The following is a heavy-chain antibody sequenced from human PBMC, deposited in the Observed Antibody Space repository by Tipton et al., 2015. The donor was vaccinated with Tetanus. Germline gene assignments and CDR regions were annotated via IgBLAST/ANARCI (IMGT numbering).Heavy chain of an antibody. D-gene: IGHD2-15*01. Sequence: SLRLSCAASGFALVDYMTWIRQAPGKGLEWVSYISGSGDSIFYADSVKGRFIISRDNAKNSLYLQMNSLRAEDTAVYYCARDQGGGYCSGGSCYSYYYYGMDVWGQGTTVTVSS. CDR3: ARDQGGGYCSGGSCYSYYYYGMDV. CDR2: ISGSGDSI. J-gene: IGHJ6*02. CDR1: GFALVDY. V-gene: IGHV3-11*04.